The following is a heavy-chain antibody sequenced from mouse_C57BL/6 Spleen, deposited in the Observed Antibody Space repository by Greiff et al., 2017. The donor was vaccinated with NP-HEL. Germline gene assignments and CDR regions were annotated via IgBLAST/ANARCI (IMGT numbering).Heavy chain of an antibody. V-gene: IGHV5-9*01. CDR1: GFTFSSYT. CDR2: ISGGGGNT. Sequence: EVQGVESGGGLVKPGGSLKLSCAASGFTFSSYTMSWVRQTPEKRLEWVATISGGGGNTYYPDSVKGRFTISRDNAKNTLYLQMSSLRSEDTALYYCARQGRFDYWGQGTTLTVSS. CDR3: ARQGRFDY. J-gene: IGHJ2*01.